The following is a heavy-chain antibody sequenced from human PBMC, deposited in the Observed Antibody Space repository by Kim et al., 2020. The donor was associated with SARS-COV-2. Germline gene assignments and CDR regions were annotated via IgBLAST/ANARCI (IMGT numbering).Heavy chain of an antibody. D-gene: IGHD3-16*01. CDR2: IYHGGYT. CDR3: AQLGYVYTFDK. V-gene: IGHV4-4*02. J-gene: IGHJ4*02. CDR1: GGSISSNNW. Sequence: SETLSLTCAVSGGSISSNNWWSWVRQAPGKGPEWIGEIYHGGYTKYNPSLKSRVTMSVDKSKNQFSMKLTSVTAADTAVYYCAQLGYVYTFDKWGQGTLVTVSS.